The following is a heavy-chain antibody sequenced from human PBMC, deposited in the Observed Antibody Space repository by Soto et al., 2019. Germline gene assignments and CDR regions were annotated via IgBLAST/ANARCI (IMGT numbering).Heavy chain of an antibody. CDR1: GGSISSGGYY. CDR2: IYYSGST. CDR3: ARGVGATYDPNWFDP. D-gene: IGHD1-26*01. J-gene: IGHJ5*02. V-gene: IGHV4-31*03. Sequence: SETLSLTCTVSGGSISSGGYYWSWIRQHPGKGLEWIGYIYYSGSTYYNPSLKSRVTISVDTSKNQFSLKLSSVTAADTAVYYCARGVGATYDPNWFDPWGQGTLVTVSS.